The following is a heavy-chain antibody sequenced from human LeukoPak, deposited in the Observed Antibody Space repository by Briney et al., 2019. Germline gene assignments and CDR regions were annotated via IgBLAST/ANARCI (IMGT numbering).Heavy chain of an antibody. V-gene: IGHV3-7*01. J-gene: IGHJ4*02. Sequence: GGSLRLSCAASGFILETYWMSWVRQAPGKGLEWVANIKQDGSEKYYVDSVKGRFTISRDNAKNSLYLQMNSLRVEDTAVYYCAKTPRVYDFWSGYWDYWGQGTLVTVSS. CDR1: GFILETYW. CDR3: AKTPRVYDFWSGYWDY. CDR2: IKQDGSEK. D-gene: IGHD3-3*01.